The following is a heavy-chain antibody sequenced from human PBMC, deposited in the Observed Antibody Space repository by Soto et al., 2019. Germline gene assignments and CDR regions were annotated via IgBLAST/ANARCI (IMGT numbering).Heavy chain of an antibody. CDR2: INAGNGNT. D-gene: IGHD2-2*01. CDR1: GYTFTSYA. J-gene: IGHJ6*02. V-gene: IGHV1-3*01. Sequence: QVPLVQSGAEVKKRGASVKVSCKASGYTFTSYAMHWVRQAPGQRLEWMGWINAGNGNTKYSQKFQGRVTITRDTSASTAYMVLSSLRSEDTAVYCCAREGDIVVVPAALRDPHYYGMDVWGQGTTVTVSS. CDR3: AREGDIVVVPAALRDPHYYGMDV.